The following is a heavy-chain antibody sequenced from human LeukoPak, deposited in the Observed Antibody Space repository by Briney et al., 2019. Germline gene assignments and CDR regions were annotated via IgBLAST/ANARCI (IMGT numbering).Heavy chain of an antibody. CDR3: ARLPYYDFWSGYYTYFQH. J-gene: IGHJ1*01. CDR1: GYSIRSGYY. V-gene: IGHV4-38-2*02. Sequence: SETLSLTCTVSGYSIRSGYYWGWIRQSPGKGLEWIGSIYYNGSTYYNPSLKSRVTISVDTSKNQFSLKLSSVTAADTAVYYCARLPYYDFWSGYYTYFQHWGQGTLVTVSS. CDR2: IYYNGST. D-gene: IGHD3-3*01.